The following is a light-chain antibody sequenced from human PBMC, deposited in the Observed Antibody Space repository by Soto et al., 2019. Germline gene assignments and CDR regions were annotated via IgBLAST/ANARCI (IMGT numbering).Light chain of an antibody. Sequence: QSVLTQPASVSGSPGQSITISCTGTSSDVGGYKYVSWYQQDPGKAPKLMIYDVNNRPSGVSNRFSGSKSGNTAALTSSGRQAEDEAYYDGSSYTSSSTLAVVGGGTQLTVL. CDR1: SSDVGGYKY. CDR3: SSYTSSSTLAV. V-gene: IGLV2-14*01. J-gene: IGLJ2*01. CDR2: DVN.